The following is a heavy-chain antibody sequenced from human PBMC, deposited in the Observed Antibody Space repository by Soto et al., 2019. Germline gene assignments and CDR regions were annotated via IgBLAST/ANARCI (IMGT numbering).Heavy chain of an antibody. Sequence: PXETLSLTCTVSGCSISSGGYYWSWIRQHPGKGLEWIGYIYYSGSTYYNPSLKSRVTISVDTSKNQFSLKLSSVTAADTAVYYCARGPYYYDSSGYYYEAYYYYGMDVWGQGTTVTVSS. CDR2: IYYSGST. CDR3: ARGPYYYDSSGYYYEAYYYYGMDV. J-gene: IGHJ6*02. D-gene: IGHD3-22*01. CDR1: GCSISSGGYY. V-gene: IGHV4-31*03.